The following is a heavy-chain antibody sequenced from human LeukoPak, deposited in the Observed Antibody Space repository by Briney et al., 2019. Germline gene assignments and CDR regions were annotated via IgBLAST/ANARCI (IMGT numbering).Heavy chain of an antibody. Sequence: SETLSLTCTVSGGSISSYYWSWIRQPPGKGLEWIGYIYYSGSTNYNPSLKSRVTISVDTSKNQFSLKLSSVTAADTAVYYCARSSVYYDSSAGAFDIWGQGTMVTVSS. CDR2: IYYSGST. CDR3: ARSSVYYDSSAGAFDI. J-gene: IGHJ3*02. D-gene: IGHD3-22*01. CDR1: GGSISSYY. V-gene: IGHV4-59*01.